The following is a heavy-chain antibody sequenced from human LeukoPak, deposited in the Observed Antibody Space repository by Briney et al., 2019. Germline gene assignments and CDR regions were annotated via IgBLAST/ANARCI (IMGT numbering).Heavy chain of an antibody. Sequence: ASVKVSCKASGYTFTGYYMHWVRRAPGQGLEWMGWINPNSGGTNYAQKFQGRVTMTRDTSISTAYMELSRLRSDDTAVYYCARGPTGTHGTGFDYWGQGTLVTVSS. CDR2: INPNSGGT. V-gene: IGHV1-2*02. CDR3: ARGPTGTHGTGFDY. D-gene: IGHD1-1*01. CDR1: GYTFTGYY. J-gene: IGHJ4*02.